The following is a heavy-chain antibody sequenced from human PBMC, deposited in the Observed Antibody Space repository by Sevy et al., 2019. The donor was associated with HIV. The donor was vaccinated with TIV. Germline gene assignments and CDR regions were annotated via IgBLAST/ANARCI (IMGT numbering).Heavy chain of an antibody. CDR1: GFTFSSYG. D-gene: IGHD6-13*01. CDR2: IWYDGSNK. CDR3: AKVEAAAGWGFYYYYYMDV. Sequence: GGSLRLSFAASGFTFSSYGMHWVRQAPGKGLEWVAVIWYDGSNKYYADSVKGRFTISRDNSKNTLYLQMNSLRAEDTAVYYCAKVEAAAGWGFYYYYYMDVWGKGTTVTVSS. V-gene: IGHV3-33*06. J-gene: IGHJ6*03.